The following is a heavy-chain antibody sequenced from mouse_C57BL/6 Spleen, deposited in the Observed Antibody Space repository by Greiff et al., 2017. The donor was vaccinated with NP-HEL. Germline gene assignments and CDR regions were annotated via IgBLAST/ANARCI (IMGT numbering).Heavy chain of an antibody. Sequence: EVQGVESGGDLVKPGGSLKLSCAASGFTFSSYGMSWVRQTPDKRLEWVATISSGGSYTYYPDSVKGRITISRDNAKKTLYLQMSSLKTEDTAMYYCTRHGPLGDYYVGYAMDYWGQGTSVTVSS. D-gene: IGHD1-1*01. J-gene: IGHJ4*01. CDR1: GFTFSSYG. V-gene: IGHV5-6*01. CDR3: TRHGPLGDYYVGYAMDY. CDR2: ISSGGSYT.